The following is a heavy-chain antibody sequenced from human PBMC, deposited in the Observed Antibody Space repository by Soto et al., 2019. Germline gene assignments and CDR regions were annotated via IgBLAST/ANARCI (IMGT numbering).Heavy chain of an antibody. Sequence: PSETLSLTCTVSGGSISSGGYYLSWIRQHPGKVLHWICYIYYSGSTYYNPSLKSRVTISVDTSKNQFSLKLSSVTAADTAVYYCARVPDYDFWSGYVHDAVDIWGQGTMVTVSS. D-gene: IGHD3-3*01. J-gene: IGHJ3*02. CDR1: GGSISSGGYY. CDR2: IYYSGST. CDR3: ARVPDYDFWSGYVHDAVDI. V-gene: IGHV4-31*03.